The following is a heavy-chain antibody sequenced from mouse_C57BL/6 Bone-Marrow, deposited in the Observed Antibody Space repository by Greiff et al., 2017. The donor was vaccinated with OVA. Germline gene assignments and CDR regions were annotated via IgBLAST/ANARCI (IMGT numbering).Heavy chain of an antibody. CDR1: GYTFTSYG. J-gene: IGHJ2*01. Sequence: VKLMESGAELARPGASVKLSCKASGYTFTSYGISWVKQRTGQGLEWIGEIYPRSGNTYYNEKFKGKATLTADKSSSTAYMELRSLTSEDSAVYFCARYSGYSYYFDYWGQGTTLTVSS. CDR3: ARYSGYSYYFDY. D-gene: IGHD2-3*01. CDR2: IYPRSGNT. V-gene: IGHV1-81*01.